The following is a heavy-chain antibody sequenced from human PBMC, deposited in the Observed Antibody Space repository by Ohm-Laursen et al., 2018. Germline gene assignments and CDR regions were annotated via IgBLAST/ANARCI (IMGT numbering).Heavy chain of an antibody. D-gene: IGHD3-10*01. CDR1: GFSLSNARMG. J-gene: IGHJ4*02. Sequence: TQTLTLTSTVSGFSLSNARMGVSWIRQPPGKALEWLAHIFPDGEKSYKTSLKSRLTISKDTSKSQVVLTMTNMDPADTATYYCARMARTMVRGVIIDSVYFDHWGQGTLVTVSS. CDR3: ARMARTMVRGVIIDSVYFDH. CDR2: IFPDGEK. V-gene: IGHV2-26*01.